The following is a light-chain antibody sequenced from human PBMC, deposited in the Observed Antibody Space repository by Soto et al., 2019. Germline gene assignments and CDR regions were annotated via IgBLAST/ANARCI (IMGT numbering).Light chain of an antibody. Sequence: QSVLTQPASVSGSPGQSITISCTGTSSDIGAYNFVSCYQQHPGRAPRLMIYDVTNRPSGISNRFSGSKSGYTASLTISGLQPEDEADYYCSSYTRSSTFVFGTGTKLTVL. CDR3: SSYTRSSTFV. CDR1: SSDIGAYNF. J-gene: IGLJ1*01. V-gene: IGLV2-14*03. CDR2: DVT.